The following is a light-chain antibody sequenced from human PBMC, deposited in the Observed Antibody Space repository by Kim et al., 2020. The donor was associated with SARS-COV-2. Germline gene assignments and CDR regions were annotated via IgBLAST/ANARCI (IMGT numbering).Light chain of an antibody. J-gene: IGKJ2*01. CDR2: KAS. Sequence: DVQMTQSPSTLYASVGDRVTITCRASQYVADCLAWYQQKPGKAPKLLIYKASRLESGVPSRFSGSGSGTEFTLTISSLQPDDFATYYCQQYYFYPYTFGQGTKLEI. CDR1: QYVADC. V-gene: IGKV1-5*03. CDR3: QQYYFYPYT.